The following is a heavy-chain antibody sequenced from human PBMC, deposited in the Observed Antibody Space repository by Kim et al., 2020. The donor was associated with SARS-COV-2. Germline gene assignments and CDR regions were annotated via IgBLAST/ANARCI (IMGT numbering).Heavy chain of an antibody. CDR3: ARVYCSGGSCYNNWFDP. CDR2: TYYRSKWYN. V-gene: IGHV6-1*01. Sequence: SQTLSLTCAISGDSVSSNSAAWNWIRQSPSRGLEWLGRTYYRSKWYNDYAVSVKSRITINPDTSKNQFSLQLNSVTPEDTAVYYCARVYCSGGSCYNNWFDPWGQGTLVTVSS. CDR1: GDSVSSNSAA. D-gene: IGHD2-15*01. J-gene: IGHJ5*02.